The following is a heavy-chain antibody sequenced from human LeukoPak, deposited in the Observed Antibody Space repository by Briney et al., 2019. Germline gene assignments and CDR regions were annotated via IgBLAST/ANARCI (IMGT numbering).Heavy chain of an antibody. D-gene: IGHD3-3*01. Sequence: GAPVKVSCKASGYTFTSYYMHWVRQPHAPGLGLKGLINPNSGGTNYAQKFQGRVTMTRDTSISTAYMELSRLRSDDTALYYGARVRLRSGYVLDYWGQGTLVTVSS. CDR2: INPNSGGT. J-gene: IGHJ4*02. CDR1: GYTFTSYY. CDR3: ARVRLRSGYVLDY. V-gene: IGHV1-2*02.